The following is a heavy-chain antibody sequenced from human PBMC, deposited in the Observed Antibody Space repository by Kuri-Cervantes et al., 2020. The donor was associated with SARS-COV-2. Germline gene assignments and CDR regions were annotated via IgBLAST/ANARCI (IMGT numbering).Heavy chain of an antibody. CDR2: IYSGGST. D-gene: IGHD2-2*01. J-gene: IGHJ4*02. V-gene: IGHV3-53*01. Sequence: GEFLKISCAASGFTVSSNYMSWVRQAPGKGLEWVSVIYSGGSTYYADSVKGRFTISRDNSKNTLYLQMNSLRAEDTAVYYCARGPDCSSTSCYLGFDYWGQGTLVTVSS. CDR1: GFTVSSNY. CDR3: ARGPDCSSTSCYLGFDY.